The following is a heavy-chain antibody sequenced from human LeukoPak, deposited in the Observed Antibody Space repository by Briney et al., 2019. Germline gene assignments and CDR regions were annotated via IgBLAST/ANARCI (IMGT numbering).Heavy chain of an antibody. D-gene: IGHD4-17*01. J-gene: IGHJ4*01. CDR1: GFTFKNYA. CDR2: ISSDGKNK. CDR3: ARQGGPSVTHHYGDY. Sequence: PGGSLRLSCAASGFTFKNYAMYWVRQAPGKGLEWVAVISSDGKNKFYPDSMEGRSTISRDNSKNTVYLQVNSLRAEDTAVYYCARQGGPSVTHHYGDYWGRGTLVTVSS. V-gene: IGHV3-30*03.